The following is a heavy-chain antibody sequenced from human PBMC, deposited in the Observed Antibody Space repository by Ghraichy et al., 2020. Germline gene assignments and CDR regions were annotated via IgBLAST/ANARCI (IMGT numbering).Heavy chain of an antibody. CDR2: IYAGGHSI. CDR3: AKKGTAAVGNWFDT. Sequence: GGSLRLSCAASGFSFSTYVMSWVRQAPGKGLEWVSIIYAGGHSIHYADSVKGRFTISRDNVKNTVYLEMNSLRAEDTAIYYCAKKGTAAVGNWFDTWGQGALVTVSS. V-gene: IGHV3-23*01. J-gene: IGHJ5*02. D-gene: IGHD6-13*01. CDR1: GFSFSTYV.